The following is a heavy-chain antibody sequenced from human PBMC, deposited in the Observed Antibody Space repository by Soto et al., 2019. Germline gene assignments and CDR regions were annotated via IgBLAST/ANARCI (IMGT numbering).Heavy chain of an antibody. V-gene: IGHV3-30-3*01. J-gene: IGHJ6*02. Sequence: QVQLVESGGGVVQPGRSLRLSCAASGFTFSSYAMHWVRQAPGKGLEWVAVISYDGSNKYYADSVKGRFTISRDNSKNTLYLQMNSLRAEDTAVYYCARVYGDYYDYGMDVGGQGTTVTVSS. CDR3: ARVYGDYYDYGMDV. CDR1: GFTFSSYA. CDR2: ISYDGSNK. D-gene: IGHD3-10*01.